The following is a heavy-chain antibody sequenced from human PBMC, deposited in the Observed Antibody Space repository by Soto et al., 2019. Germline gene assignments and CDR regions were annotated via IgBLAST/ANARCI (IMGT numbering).Heavy chain of an antibody. Sequence: PGGSLRLSCAASGFTFSSYALHWVRQAPGKGLEWVAVISYDGSNKYYADSVKGRFTISRDNSKNTLYLQMNSLRAEDTAVYYCARDRWAMVPFDYWGQGTLVTVSS. D-gene: IGHD5-18*01. J-gene: IGHJ4*02. CDR3: ARDRWAMVPFDY. CDR2: ISYDGSNK. V-gene: IGHV3-30-3*01. CDR1: GFTFSSYA.